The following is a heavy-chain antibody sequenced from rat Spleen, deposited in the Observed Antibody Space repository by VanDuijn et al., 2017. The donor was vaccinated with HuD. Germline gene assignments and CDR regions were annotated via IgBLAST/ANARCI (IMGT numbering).Heavy chain of an antibody. D-gene: IGHD1-11*01. CDR3: AREGGELGYFDY. Sequence: EVQLVESGGGSVRPGRSMNLSCLASGFAFSSYYMAWVRQAPKKGLEWVASISSGGGGTYYPDSVKGRFTISRDNAKSTLYLQMDSLRSEDTASYYCAREGGELGYFDYWGQGVMVTVSS. V-gene: IGHV5-25*01. J-gene: IGHJ2*01. CDR2: ISSGGGGT. CDR1: GFAFSSYY.